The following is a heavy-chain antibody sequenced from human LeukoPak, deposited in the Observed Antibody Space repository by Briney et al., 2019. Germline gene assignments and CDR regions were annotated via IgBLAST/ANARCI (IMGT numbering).Heavy chain of an antibody. J-gene: IGHJ4*02. CDR1: GGTFSSYA. V-gene: IGHV1-69*13. CDR3: ARRTMVRGNKLFDY. CDR2: IIPIFGTA. Sequence: GASVKVSCKASGGTFSSYAISWVRQAPGQGLEWMGGIIPIFGTANYAQKFQGRVTITADESTSTAYMELSSLRSEDTAVYYCARRTMVRGNKLFDYWGQGTLVTVSS. D-gene: IGHD3-10*01.